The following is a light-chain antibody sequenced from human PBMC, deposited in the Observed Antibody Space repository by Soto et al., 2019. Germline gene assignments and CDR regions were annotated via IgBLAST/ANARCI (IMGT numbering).Light chain of an antibody. CDR3: SSFANGKTDI. V-gene: IGLV2-14*01. CDR1: SRDVGGYNY. Sequence: QAASVSGSPGQSITVSCTGTSRDVGGYNYVSWYQQHPGKAPRLLIYEVNIRPSGVSDRFSGSKSGNTASLTISGLQAEDEADYYCSSFANGKTDIFGSGTKVTVL. CDR2: EVN. J-gene: IGLJ1*01.